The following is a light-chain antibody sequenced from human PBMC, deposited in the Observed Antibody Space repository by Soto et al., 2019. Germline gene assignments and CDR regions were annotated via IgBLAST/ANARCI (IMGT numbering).Light chain of an antibody. CDR1: QSISSW. CDR2: DAS. V-gene: IGKV1-5*01. CDR3: QQYNSYSPT. J-gene: IGKJ1*01. Sequence: ETQMTQSPSTLSASVGDSVTIACRASQSISSWLAWYQQKPGKAPKLLIYDASSLESGVPSRFSGSGSGTEFTLTISSLQPDDFATYYCQQYNSYSPTFGQGTKVDI.